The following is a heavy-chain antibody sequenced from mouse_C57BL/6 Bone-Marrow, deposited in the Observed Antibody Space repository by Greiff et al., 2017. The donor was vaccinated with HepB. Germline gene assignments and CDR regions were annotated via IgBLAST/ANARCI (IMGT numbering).Heavy chain of an antibody. J-gene: IGHJ2*01. CDR1: GYAFSSSW. CDR3: ARRGRGSFDY. V-gene: IGHV1-82*01. CDR2: IYPGDGDT. Sequence: VQGVESGPELVKPGASVKISCKASGYAFSSSWMNWVKQRPGKGLEWIGRIYPGDGDTNYNGKFKGKATLTADKSSSTAYMQISSLTSEDSAVYFCARRGRGSFDYWGQGTTLTVSS.